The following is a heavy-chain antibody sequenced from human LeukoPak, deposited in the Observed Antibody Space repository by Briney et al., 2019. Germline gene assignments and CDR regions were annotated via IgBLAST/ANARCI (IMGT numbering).Heavy chain of an antibody. D-gene: IGHD3-10*01. V-gene: IGHV3-23*01. CDR2: ISTGGTST. CDR3: AKLGITNPLYFFDY. CDR1: GFTFSSYS. Sequence: SGGSLRLSCAASGFTFSSYSMSWVRQAPGKGLEWVSAISTGGTSTYYADSVKGRFTISRDNSKNTLSLQMNNLRAEDTAVYYCAKLGITNPLYFFDYWGQGTLVTVSS. J-gene: IGHJ4*02.